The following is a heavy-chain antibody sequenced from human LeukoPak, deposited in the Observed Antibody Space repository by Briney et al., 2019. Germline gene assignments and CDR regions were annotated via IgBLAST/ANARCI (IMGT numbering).Heavy chain of an antibody. CDR2: ISAYNGNT. D-gene: IGHD6-19*01. J-gene: IGHJ3*02. Sequence: ASVKVSCKASGYTFTGYYMHWVRQAPGQGLEWMGWISAYNGNTNYAQKLQGRVTMTTDTSTSTAYMELRSLRSDDTAVYYCARFGLGKHIEVAGVPFDIWGQGTMVTVSS. V-gene: IGHV1-18*04. CDR1: GYTFTGYY. CDR3: ARFGLGKHIEVAGVPFDI.